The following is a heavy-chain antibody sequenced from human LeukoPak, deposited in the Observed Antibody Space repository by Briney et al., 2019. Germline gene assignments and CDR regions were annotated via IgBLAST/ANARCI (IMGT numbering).Heavy chain of an antibody. V-gene: IGHV3-30*02. D-gene: IGHD3-10*01. Sequence: PGGSLRLSCAASGFTFSSYAMSWVRQAPGKGLEWVAFIRYDGSNKYYADSVKGRFTISRDNSKNTLYLQMNSLRAEDTAVYYCANLNYYNIDYWGQGTLVTVSS. CDR2: IRYDGSNK. J-gene: IGHJ4*02. CDR1: GFTFSSYA. CDR3: ANLNYYNIDY.